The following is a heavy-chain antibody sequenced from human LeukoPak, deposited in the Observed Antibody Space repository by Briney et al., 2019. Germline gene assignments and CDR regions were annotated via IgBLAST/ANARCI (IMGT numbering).Heavy chain of an antibody. V-gene: IGHV4-34*01. Sequence: PSETLSLTCAVYGGSFGGYYWSWIRQPPGKGLEWIGEINDSGSSNYIPSLKSRVTISVDTSKNQFSLKLSSVTAADTAVYYCAREPSNYVWGSYRYLDYGAKETRFTVPS. D-gene: IGHD3-16*02. J-gene: IGHJ4*02. CDR1: GGSFGGYY. CDR2: INDSGSS. CDR3: AREPSNYVWGSYRYLDY.